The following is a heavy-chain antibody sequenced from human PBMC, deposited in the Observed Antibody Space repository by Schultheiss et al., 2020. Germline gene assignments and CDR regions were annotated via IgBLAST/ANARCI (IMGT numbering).Heavy chain of an antibody. CDR1: GFTFSDYY. J-gene: IGHJ6*03. CDR2: ISSSSSYT. D-gene: IGHD6-6*01. V-gene: IGHV3-11*06. CDR3: ASNGVPGRYSSSYHYYYYYMDV. Sequence: GGSLRLSCAASGFTFSDYYMSWIRQAPGKGLEWVSYISSSSSYTNYADSVKGRFTISRDNAKNSLYLQMNSLRAEDTAVYYCASNGVPGRYSSSYHYYYYYMDVWGKGTTVTVSS.